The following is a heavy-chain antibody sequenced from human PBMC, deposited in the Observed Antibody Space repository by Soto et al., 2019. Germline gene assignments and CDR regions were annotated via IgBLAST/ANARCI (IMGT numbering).Heavy chain of an antibody. D-gene: IGHD2-8*01. J-gene: IGHJ6*04. CDR3: AAATLPGSNFYGMDG. V-gene: IGHV4-38-2*01. CDR2: LSQNGGT. Sequence: SETLSLTCVVSGYSFNSVHFWGWIRQPPGKGLQWIGSLSQNGGTYRNPSLRSRVTLSVDTSKNQFSLKLTSGTAADAAVYYCAAATLPGSNFYGMDGWGKWSTVIVCS. CDR1: GYSFNSVHF.